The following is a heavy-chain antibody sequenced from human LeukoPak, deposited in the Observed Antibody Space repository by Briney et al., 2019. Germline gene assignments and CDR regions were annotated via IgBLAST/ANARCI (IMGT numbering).Heavy chain of an antibody. CDR1: GYTFTSYY. CDR2: INPTGRST. Sequence: ASVKVSCKASGYTFTSYYMHWVRQAPGQGLEWMAIINPTGRSTTYPQKFQRRVTLTTYTSTSTVYMELSSLRSEDTAVYYCARQDSSSCDYWGQGTLVTVSS. D-gene: IGHD6-13*01. V-gene: IGHV1-46*01. CDR3: ARQDSSSCDY. J-gene: IGHJ4*02.